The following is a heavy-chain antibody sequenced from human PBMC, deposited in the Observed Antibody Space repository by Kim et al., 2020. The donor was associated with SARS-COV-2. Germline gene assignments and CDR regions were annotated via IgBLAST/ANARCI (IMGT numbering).Heavy chain of an antibody. J-gene: IGHJ6*02. Sequence: SQTLSLTCAISGDSVSSNNAAWNWIRQSPSRGLEWLGRTYYRSKWFNDYALSVKSRITINPDTSKNPFSLQLSSVTPEDTAVYYCATGGSGLGGMNVWGQGTTVTVSS. CDR1: GDSVSSNNAA. D-gene: IGHD3-16*01. CDR2: TYYRSKWFN. CDR3: ATGGSGLGGMNV. V-gene: IGHV6-1*01.